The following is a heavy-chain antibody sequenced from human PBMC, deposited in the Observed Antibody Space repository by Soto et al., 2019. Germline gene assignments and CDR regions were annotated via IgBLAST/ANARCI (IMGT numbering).Heavy chain of an antibody. J-gene: IGHJ4*02. D-gene: IGHD3-16*02. CDR1: GGSISSSSYY. CDR3: ARSYSVWGSYRYTDPFDY. Sequence: SETLSLTCTVSGGSISSSSYYWGWIRQPPGKGLEWIGSIYYSGSTYYNPSLKSRVTISVDTSKNQFSLKLSSVTAADTAVYYCARSYSVWGSYRYTDPFDYWGQGTLVTVSS. CDR2: IYYSGST. V-gene: IGHV4-39*01.